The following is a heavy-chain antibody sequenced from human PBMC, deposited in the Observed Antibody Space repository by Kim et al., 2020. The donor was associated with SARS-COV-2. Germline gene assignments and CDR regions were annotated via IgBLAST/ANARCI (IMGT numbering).Heavy chain of an antibody. CDR3: AYTHIAAAGRYLGRYGMDV. J-gene: IGHJ6*02. CDR1: GFSLSTSGVG. D-gene: IGHD6-13*01. Sequence: SGPTLVKPTQTLTLTCTFSGFSLSTSGVGVGWIRQPPGKALEWLALIYWDDDKRYSPSLKSRLTITKDTSKNQVVLTMTNMDPVDTATYYCAYTHIAAAGRYLGRYGMDVWGQGTTVTVSS. CDR2: IYWDDDK. V-gene: IGHV2-5*02.